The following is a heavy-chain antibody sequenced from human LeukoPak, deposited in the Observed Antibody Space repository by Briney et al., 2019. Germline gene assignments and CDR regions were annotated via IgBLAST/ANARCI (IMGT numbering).Heavy chain of an antibody. CDR1: GFTFSSYG. J-gene: IGHJ3*02. Sequence: GGSLRFSCAASGFTFSSYGMHWVRQAPGKGLEWVAVIWYDGSNKYYADSVKGRFTISRDNSKNTLYLQMNSLRAEDTAVYYCAREGRSGDSRRVVVPAAHDAFDIWGQGTMVTVSS. CDR2: IWYDGSNK. CDR3: AREGRSGDSRRVVVPAAHDAFDI. V-gene: IGHV3-33*01. D-gene: IGHD2-2*01.